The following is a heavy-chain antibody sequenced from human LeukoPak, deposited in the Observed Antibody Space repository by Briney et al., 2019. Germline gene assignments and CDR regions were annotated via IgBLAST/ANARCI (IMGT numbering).Heavy chain of an antibody. CDR3: ARRYAFYI. CDR2: IYPGDSDN. Sequence: GGSLEISWKGSGYHFTSYWIGWVRQVPGKGLEGMGIIYPGDSDNRYSPSCEGQVTISAEKSKRTAYLQWSSLKASDSAMYYCARRYAFYIWGQGTIVTVSS. J-gene: IGHJ3*02. CDR1: GYHFTSYW. V-gene: IGHV5-51*01.